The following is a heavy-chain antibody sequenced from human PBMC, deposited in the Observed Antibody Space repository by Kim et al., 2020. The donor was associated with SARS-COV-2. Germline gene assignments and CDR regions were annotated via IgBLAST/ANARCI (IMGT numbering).Heavy chain of an antibody. Sequence: NKNYSVAVKRQFTISRDNSKHPLYRQMNSLRAEDTAVYYCAKEASGAYIDYWGQGTLVTVSS. D-gene: IGHD3-16*01. V-gene: IGHV3-30*07. J-gene: IGHJ4*02. CDR3: AKEASGAYIDY. CDR2: NK.